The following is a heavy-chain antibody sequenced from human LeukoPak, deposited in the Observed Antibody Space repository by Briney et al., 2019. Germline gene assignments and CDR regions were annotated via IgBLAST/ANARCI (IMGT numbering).Heavy chain of an antibody. CDR1: GFTFSRYG. CDR3: AKPYYYDSSGDYYYYGMDV. D-gene: IGHD3-22*01. J-gene: IGHJ6*02. CDR2: ISYDVSNK. V-gene: IGHV3-30*18. Sequence: PGGSLRPSCASSGFTFSRYGMHWIRQAPGKGLEWVAVISYDVSNKYYADSVKGRFTISRDNSKNTLYLQMNSLRAEDTAVYYCAKPYYYDSSGDYYYYGMDVWGQGTTVTVSS.